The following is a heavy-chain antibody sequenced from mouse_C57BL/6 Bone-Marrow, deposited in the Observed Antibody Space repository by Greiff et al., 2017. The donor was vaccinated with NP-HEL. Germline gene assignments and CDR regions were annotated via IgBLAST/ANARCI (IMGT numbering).Heavy chain of an antibody. J-gene: IGHJ2*01. CDR1: GFSLTSYG. Sequence: VKVVESGPGLVQPSQSLSITCTVSGFSLTSYGVHWVRQSPGKGLEWLGVIWSGGSTDYNAAFISRLSISKDNSKSQVFFKMNSLQADDTAIYYCARAPYYYGSSFDYWGQGTTLTVSS. CDR3: ARAPYYYGSSFDY. CDR2: IWSGGST. D-gene: IGHD1-1*01. V-gene: IGHV2-2*01.